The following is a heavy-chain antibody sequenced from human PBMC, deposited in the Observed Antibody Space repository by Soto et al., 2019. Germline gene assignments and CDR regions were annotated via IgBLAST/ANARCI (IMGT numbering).Heavy chain of an antibody. J-gene: IGHJ5*02. Sequence: GESLKISCKGSGHSFTSYWIGWVRQMPGKGLEWIGIIYPDDSDTRYSPSFQGQVTISADKSISTAYLQWSSLKASDTAMYYCARQAGPDGRKPWFDPWGQGTLVTVSS. D-gene: IGHD6-19*01. CDR3: ARQAGPDGRKPWFDP. CDR2: IYPDDSDT. CDR1: GHSFTSYW. V-gene: IGHV5-51*01.